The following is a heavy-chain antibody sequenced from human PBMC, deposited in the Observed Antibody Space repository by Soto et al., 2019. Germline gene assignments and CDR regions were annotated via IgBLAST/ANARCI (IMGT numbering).Heavy chain of an antibody. Sequence: EVQLLESGGGLVQPGGSLRLSCAASGFTFSSYAMSWVRQAPGKGLEWVSALSGSGGSTYYADSVKGRFTISRDNSKNTLYLQMNSLRAEDTAVYYCAKDLYSYGYGPRVDYWGQGTLVTVSS. J-gene: IGHJ4*02. CDR1: GFTFSSYA. CDR3: AKDLYSYGYGPRVDY. V-gene: IGHV3-23*01. D-gene: IGHD5-18*01. CDR2: LSGSGGST.